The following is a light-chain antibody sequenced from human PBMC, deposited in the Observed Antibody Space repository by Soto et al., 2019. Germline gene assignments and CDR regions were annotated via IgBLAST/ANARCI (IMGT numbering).Light chain of an antibody. Sequence: DILMTQSLFALSSSVGDRVTSACRASQSINFWLAWYQQKPGKAPKLLIYEAFNLESGVPSRFSGSGSGTEFTLTISSLQPDDFATYYCQQYHSYPWTFGQGTKVAIK. V-gene: IGKV1-5*03. J-gene: IGKJ1*01. CDR1: QSINFW. CDR2: EAF. CDR3: QQYHSYPWT.